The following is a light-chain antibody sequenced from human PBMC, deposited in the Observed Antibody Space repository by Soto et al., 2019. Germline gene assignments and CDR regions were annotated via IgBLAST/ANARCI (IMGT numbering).Light chain of an antibody. CDR3: QQYYRPTRT. Sequence: DIVMTQSPDSLAVSLGERATINCKSSQSVLYSSNNKNYLAWYQQKPGQPPKLLIYWASTRESGIPDRFSGSGSGTDFTLTISSLQAADVAVYYCQQYYRPTRTCGQGTKVDIK. CDR1: QSVLYSSNNKNY. CDR2: WAS. V-gene: IGKV4-1*01. J-gene: IGKJ1*01.